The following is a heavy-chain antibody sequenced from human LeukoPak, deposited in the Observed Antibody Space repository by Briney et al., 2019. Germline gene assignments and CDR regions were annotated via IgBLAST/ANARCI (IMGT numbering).Heavy chain of an antibody. J-gene: IGHJ4*02. CDR3: ASSVLWTTAVTPA. Sequence: GGSLRLSCAASGFTVSSNYMSWVRQAPGKGLEWVSVIYSGGSTYYADSVKGRFTISRDNSKNTLYLQMNSLRAEDTAVYYCASSVLWTTAVTPAWGQGTLVTVSS. V-gene: IGHV3-66*01. CDR1: GFTVSSNY. D-gene: IGHD4-23*01. CDR2: IYSGGST.